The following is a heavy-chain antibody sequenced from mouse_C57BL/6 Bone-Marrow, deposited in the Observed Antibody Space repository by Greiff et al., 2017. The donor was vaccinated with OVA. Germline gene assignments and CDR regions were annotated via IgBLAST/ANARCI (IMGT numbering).Heavy chain of an antibody. CDR1: GYSITSGYY. CDR2: ISYDGSN. Sequence: ESGPGLVKPSQSLSLTCSVTGYSITSGYYWNWIRQFPGNKLEWMGYISYDGSNNYNPSLKNRISITHDTSKNQFFLKLNSVTTEDTATYYCARDLVFDYWGQGTTLTVSS. J-gene: IGHJ2*01. V-gene: IGHV3-6*01. CDR3: ARDLVFDY.